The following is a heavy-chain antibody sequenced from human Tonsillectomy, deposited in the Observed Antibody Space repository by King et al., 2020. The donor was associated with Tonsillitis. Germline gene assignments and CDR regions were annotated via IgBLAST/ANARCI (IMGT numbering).Heavy chain of an antibody. CDR2: IYWNDDK. D-gene: IGHD3-3*01. CDR1: GFSLSTSGVG. J-gene: IGHJ5*02. V-gene: IGHV2-5*01. CDR3: AHSPAQVYDFWSGYYARGGWFDP. Sequence: TLKESGPTLVKPTQTLTLTCTFSGFSLSTSGVGVGWIRQPPGKALEWLALIYWNDDKRYSPSLKSRLTITKDTSKNQVVLTMTNMDPVDTATYYCAHSPAQVYDFWSGYYARGGWFDPWGQGTLVTVSS.